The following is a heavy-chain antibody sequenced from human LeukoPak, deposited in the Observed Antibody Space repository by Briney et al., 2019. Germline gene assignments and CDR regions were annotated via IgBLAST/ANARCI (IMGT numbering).Heavy chain of an antibody. D-gene: IGHD1-26*01. Sequence: SETLSLTCTVSGGSISSGDYHWSWIRQPPGKGLEWIGYIYYSRSTYYNPSLKSRVTISVDTSKNQFSLKLSSVTAADTAVYYCARGRVGATIFPFDYWGQGTLVTVSS. CDR3: ARGRVGATIFPFDY. J-gene: IGHJ4*02. V-gene: IGHV4-30-4*01. CDR1: GGSISSGDYH. CDR2: IYYSRST.